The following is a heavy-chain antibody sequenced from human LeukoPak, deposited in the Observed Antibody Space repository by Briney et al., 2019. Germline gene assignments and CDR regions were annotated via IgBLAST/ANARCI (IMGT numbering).Heavy chain of an antibody. Sequence: PGGSLRLSCAASGFTFSSYAMHWVRQALGKGLEWVAVISYDGSNKYYADSVKGRFTISRDNSKNTLYLQMNSLRAEDTAVYYCAKPLGWGQGTLVTVSS. J-gene: IGHJ4*02. CDR2: ISYDGSNK. V-gene: IGHV3-30*04. CDR1: GFTFSSYA. CDR3: AKPLG.